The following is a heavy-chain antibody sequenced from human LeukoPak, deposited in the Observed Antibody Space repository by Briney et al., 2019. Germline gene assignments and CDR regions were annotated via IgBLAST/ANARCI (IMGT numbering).Heavy chain of an antibody. J-gene: IGHJ4*02. CDR1: GYIFTVYY. Sequence: ASVKVSCKASGYIFTVYYIHWVRQAPGQGLEWTGWINPQSGGTNSAQKFQGRVTMTRDTSIDTAYMELSRLTSDDTAVYYCARNHDSTGYPLITYWGQGTLVTVSS. D-gene: IGHD3-22*01. V-gene: IGHV1-2*02. CDR2: INPQSGGT. CDR3: ARNHDSTGYPLITY.